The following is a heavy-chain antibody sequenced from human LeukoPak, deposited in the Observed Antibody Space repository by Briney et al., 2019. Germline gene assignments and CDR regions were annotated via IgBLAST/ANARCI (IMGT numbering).Heavy chain of an antibody. CDR1: GGSFSGYY. Sequence: PSETLSLTCAVYGGSFSGYYWSWIRQPPGKGLEWIGEINHSGSTNYNPSFKSRVTISVDTSKNQFSLKLSSVTAADTAVYYCARAPHRDYGSGSYYNDFDYWGQGTLVTVSS. D-gene: IGHD3-10*01. J-gene: IGHJ4*02. CDR3: ARAPHRDYGSGSYYNDFDY. CDR2: INHSGST. V-gene: IGHV4-34*01.